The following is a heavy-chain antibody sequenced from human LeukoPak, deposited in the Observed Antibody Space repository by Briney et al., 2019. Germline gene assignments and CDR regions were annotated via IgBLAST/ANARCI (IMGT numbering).Heavy chain of an antibody. CDR1: GFTVSSNY. Sequence: GGSLRLSCAASGFTVSSNYMSWVRQAPGKGLEWVSVIYSGGSTYYADSVKGRFTISRDNSKNALYLQMNSLRAEDTAVYYCARMLGYSSGWFDYWGQGTLVTVSS. CDR2: IYSGGST. V-gene: IGHV3-53*01. D-gene: IGHD6-19*01. CDR3: ARMLGYSSGWFDY. J-gene: IGHJ4*02.